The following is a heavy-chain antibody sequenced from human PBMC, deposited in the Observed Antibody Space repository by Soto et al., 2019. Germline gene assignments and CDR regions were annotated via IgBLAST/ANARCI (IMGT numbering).Heavy chain of an antibody. CDR1: GGSISSSSYY. CDR2: IYYSGST. D-gene: IGHD6-6*01. Sequence: QLQLQESGPGLVKPSETLSLTCTVSGGSISSSSYYWGWIRQPPRKGLEWIGSIYYSGSTYYNPSLKSRVTISVDTSKNQFSLKLSSVTAADTAVYYCAREYSSFGWYFDLWGRGTLVTVSS. J-gene: IGHJ2*01. CDR3: AREYSSFGWYFDL. V-gene: IGHV4-39*01.